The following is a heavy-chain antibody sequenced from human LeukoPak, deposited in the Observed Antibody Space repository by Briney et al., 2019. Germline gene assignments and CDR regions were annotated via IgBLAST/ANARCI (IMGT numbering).Heavy chain of an antibody. CDR2: ISGSGTT. CDR3: AGYGGYSF. CDR1: GFAVSGNH. J-gene: IGHJ4*02. D-gene: IGHD4-23*01. V-gene: IGHV3-66*01. Sequence: GGSLRLSCAASGFAVSGNHMTWVRQAPGKGLEWVSVISGSGTTFYADSVKGRLTISRDNSKNTIYLQMNNLRAEDTAVYYCAGYGGYSFWGQGTLVTVSS.